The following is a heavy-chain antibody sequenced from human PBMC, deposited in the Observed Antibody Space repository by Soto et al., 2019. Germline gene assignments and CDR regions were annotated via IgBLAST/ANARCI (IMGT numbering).Heavy chain of an antibody. CDR3: AKDLEDSSGWYDDY. CDR2: ISGSGGST. V-gene: IGHV3-23*01. Sequence: PGGSLRLSCAASGFTFSSYSMSWVRQAPGKGLEWVSAISGSGGSTYYADSVKGRFTISRDNSKNTLYLQMNSLRAEDTAVYYCAKDLEDSSGWYDDYWGQGTLVTVSS. J-gene: IGHJ4*02. CDR1: GFTFSSYS. D-gene: IGHD6-19*01.